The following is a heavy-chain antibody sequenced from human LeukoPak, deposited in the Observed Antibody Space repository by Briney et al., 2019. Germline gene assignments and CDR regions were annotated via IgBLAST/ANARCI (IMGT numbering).Heavy chain of an antibody. D-gene: IGHD1-26*01. CDR3: ARGMVGATHCFDY. V-gene: IGHV1-69*13. J-gene: IGHJ4*02. CDR2: IIPIFGTA. Sequence: SVKVSCKASGGXFSSYAISWVRQAPGQGLEWMGGIIPIFGTANYAQKFQGRVTITADESTSTAYMELSSLRSEDTAVYYCARGMVGATHCFDYWGQGTLVTVSS. CDR1: GGXFSSYA.